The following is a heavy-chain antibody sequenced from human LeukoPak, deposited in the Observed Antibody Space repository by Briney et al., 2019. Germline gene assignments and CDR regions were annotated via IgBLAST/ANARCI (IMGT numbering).Heavy chain of an antibody. Sequence: PSETLSLTCAVYGGSFSGYYWSWIRQPPGKGLEWIGEINHSGSTNYNPSLKSRVTISVDTSKNHFSLKLSSVTAADTAVYYCARGGNYYDSSGYHLDYWGQGTLVTVSS. D-gene: IGHD3-22*01. CDR2: INHSGST. V-gene: IGHV4-34*01. CDR1: GGSFSGYY. J-gene: IGHJ4*02. CDR3: ARGGNYYDSSGYHLDY.